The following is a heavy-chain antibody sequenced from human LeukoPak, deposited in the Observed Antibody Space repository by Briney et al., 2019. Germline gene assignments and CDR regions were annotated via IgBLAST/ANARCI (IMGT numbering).Heavy chain of an antibody. CDR1: EFTFSTYW. CDR2: IKQDGSEK. J-gene: IGHJ4*02. V-gene: IGHV3-7*01. D-gene: IGHD1-1*01. Sequence: GGSLRLSCAASEFTFSTYWMSWVRQAPGKGLEWVADIKQDGSEKYYVHSVKGRFTISRDNAKKSLYLQMNSLRAEDTAVYYCARDQDWNDRGGLDYWGQGTLVTVSS. CDR3: ARDQDWNDRGGLDY.